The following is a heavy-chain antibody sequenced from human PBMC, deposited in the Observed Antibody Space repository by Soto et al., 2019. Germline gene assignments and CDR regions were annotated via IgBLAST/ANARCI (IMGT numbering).Heavy chain of an antibody. D-gene: IGHD3-10*01. Sequence: QVQLVESGGDVVQPGRSLRLSCAASGFTFSSYGMHWVRQAPGKGLEWVAAIAYDGSNKYYGDSVEGRFTISRDSSKNTLYLQMNGLRPEDTAVYYCAKVVWHGSGSATLDYWGQGTLVTVSS. V-gene: IGHV3-30*18. CDR3: AKVVWHGSGSATLDY. CDR1: GFTFSSYG. CDR2: IAYDGSNK. J-gene: IGHJ4*02.